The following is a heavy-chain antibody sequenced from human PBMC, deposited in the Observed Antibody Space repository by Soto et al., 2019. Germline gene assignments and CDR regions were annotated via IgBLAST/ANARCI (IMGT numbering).Heavy chain of an antibody. CDR2: NYYSGST. J-gene: IGHJ6*03. CDR1: GVSISSYY. Sequence: PSETLSLTCTVAGVSISSYYWSLIRPPPGKGLEWIGYNYYSGSTNYNPSLKSRVTISVDTSKNQFSLKLSSVTAADTAVYYCARLYGGAKIFYYYSSMDVWGKGTTVTVSS. CDR3: ARLYGGAKIFYYYSSMDV. V-gene: IGHV4-59*08. D-gene: IGHD4-17*01.